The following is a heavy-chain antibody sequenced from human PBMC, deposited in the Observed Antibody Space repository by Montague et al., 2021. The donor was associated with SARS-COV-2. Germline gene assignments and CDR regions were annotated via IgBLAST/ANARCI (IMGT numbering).Heavy chain of an antibody. D-gene: IGHD3-3*01. CDR3: ARSGVGIFDFSYFDS. CDR1: GFSISSGYY. V-gene: IGHV4-38-2*02. J-gene: IGHJ4*02. CDR2: RYQNGAT. Sequence: SETLSLTCSVSGFSISSGYYWGWIRQTPGKGLEWIGSRYQNGATYYSPSLKRPVTILLDTSKNQFSLSLTSVTAADTAVYYCARSGVGIFDFSYFDSWGQGSLAIVSS.